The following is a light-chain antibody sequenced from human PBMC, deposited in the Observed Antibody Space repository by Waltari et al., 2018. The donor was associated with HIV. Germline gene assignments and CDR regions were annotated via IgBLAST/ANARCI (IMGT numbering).Light chain of an antibody. CDR1: TGHVGSGHY. V-gene: IGLV7-43*01. CDR2: SST. Sequence: QSVVTQEPSMTVSPGGTVTLTCSSATGHVGSGHYVNWFQQKPGQPPPPLIYSSTGRHPVTPELCSASHVGERAALTLSNVWPEDQADYYCMLLFRTSYLFGGGTRVTVL. CDR3: MLLFRTSYL. J-gene: IGLJ2*01.